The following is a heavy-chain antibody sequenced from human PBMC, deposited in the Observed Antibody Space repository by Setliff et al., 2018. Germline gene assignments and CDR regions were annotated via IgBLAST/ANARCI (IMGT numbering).Heavy chain of an antibody. CDR2: IKQDGSEK. Sequence: PGGSLRLSCAASGFTFSSYWMSWVRQAPGKGLEWVANIKQDGSEKYYVDSVKGRFTISRDNAKNSLYLQMNSLRAEDTALYHCTLFGDRDTVDTWGQGTMVTVSS. V-gene: IGHV3-7*03. CDR3: TLFGDRDTVDT. J-gene: IGHJ3*02. CDR1: GFTFSSYW. D-gene: IGHD3-16*01.